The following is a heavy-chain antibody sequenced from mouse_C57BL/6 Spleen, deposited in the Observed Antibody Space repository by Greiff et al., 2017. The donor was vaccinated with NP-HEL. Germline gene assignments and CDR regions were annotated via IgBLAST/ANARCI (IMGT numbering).Heavy chain of an antibody. J-gene: IGHJ3*01. V-gene: IGHV5-4*01. CDR2: ISDGGSYT. Sequence: EVMLVESGGGLVKPGGSLKLSCAASGFTFSSYAMSWVRQTPEKRLEWVATISDGGSYTYYPDNVKGRFTISRDNAKNNLYLQMSHLKSEDTAMYYCARDHFEGFAYWGQGTLVTVSA. CDR1: GFTFSSYA. CDR3: ARDHFEGFAY.